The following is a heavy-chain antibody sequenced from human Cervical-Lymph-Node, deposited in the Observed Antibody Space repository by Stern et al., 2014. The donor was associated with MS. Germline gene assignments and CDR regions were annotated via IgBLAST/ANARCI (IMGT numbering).Heavy chain of an antibody. D-gene: IGHD1-26*01. V-gene: IGHV1-18*01. J-gene: IGHJ4*02. CDR2: ISVYNGNI. CDR3: TRDRGIMGTTTGDY. CDR1: GFNFSNYG. Sequence: VQLVESGAEVKKPGASVKVSCKASGFNFSNYGISWVRQAPGQGLEWMGWISVYNGNIDFAQKFQGRLTMTTDTSTSTVYMELRSLRSDDTAVYYCTRDRGIMGTTTGDYWGQGTLVSVSS.